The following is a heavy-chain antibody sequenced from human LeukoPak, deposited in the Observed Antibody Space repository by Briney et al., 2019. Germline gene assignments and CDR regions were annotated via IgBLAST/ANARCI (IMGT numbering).Heavy chain of an antibody. CDR1: GDSVSSNSAA. D-gene: IGHD6-19*01. Sequence: SQTLSLTCAISGDSVSSNSAAWNWFRQSPSRGLEWLGRTYYRSKWYNDYAVSVKSRITINPDTSKNQFSLQLNSVTPEDTAVYYCARDLSGAVAGAVFFDYWGQGTLVTVSS. J-gene: IGHJ4*02. CDR2: TYYRSKWYN. V-gene: IGHV6-1*01. CDR3: ARDLSGAVAGAVFFDY.